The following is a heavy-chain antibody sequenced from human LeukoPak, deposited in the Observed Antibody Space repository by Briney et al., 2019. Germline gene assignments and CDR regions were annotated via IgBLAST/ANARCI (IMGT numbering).Heavy chain of an antibody. Sequence: GGSLRLSCAASGFTFSSYWMHWVRQAPGKGLVWVSRINSDGSSTSYADSVKGRFTISRDNAKNTLYLQMNSLRAEDTAVYYCARGPYGSGWYGQEVDYWGQGTLVTVSS. V-gene: IGHV3-74*01. D-gene: IGHD6-19*01. CDR1: GFTFSSYW. CDR3: ARGPYGSGWYGQEVDY. J-gene: IGHJ4*02. CDR2: INSDGSST.